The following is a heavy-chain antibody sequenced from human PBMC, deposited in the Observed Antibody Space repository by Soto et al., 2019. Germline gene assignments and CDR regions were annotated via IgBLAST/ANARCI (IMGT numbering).Heavy chain of an antibody. CDR1: GDIFTNYA. D-gene: IGHD4-4*01. CDR2: IIPIFGTT. CDR3: TRDHHRYSNLYDHYGMDV. J-gene: IGHJ6*02. V-gene: IGHV1-69*01. Sequence: QVQLVQSGAEVKKPGSSLKVSCKAYGDIFTNYAISWVRQAPGQGLEWMGGIIPIFGTTDYAQKFQGRVTITADQSTYTAYMELSSLRSEDTAVYYCTRDHHRYSNLYDHYGMDVWGQGTTVIGS.